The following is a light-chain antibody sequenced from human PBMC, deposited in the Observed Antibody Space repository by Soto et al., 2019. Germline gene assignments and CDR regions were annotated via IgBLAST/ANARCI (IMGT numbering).Light chain of an antibody. J-gene: IGKJ2*01. CDR1: QSVNNNF. V-gene: IGKV3-20*01. CDR3: QQYGASPYT. Sequence: EIVLTQSPATLSLSPGERAALSCGASQSVNNNFFAWYQQIPGQAPRLLIYGASSRASGIPARFSGSGSGTDFTLTISRLEPEDFAVYYCQQYGASPYTFGQGTTLPIK. CDR2: GAS.